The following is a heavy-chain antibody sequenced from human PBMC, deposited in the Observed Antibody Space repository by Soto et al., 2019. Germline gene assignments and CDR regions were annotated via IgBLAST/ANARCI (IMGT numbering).Heavy chain of an antibody. CDR1: GFTFSSYW. CDR2: INSDGSST. CDR3: ARDRGPTYYYGSESYYPNDY. D-gene: IGHD3-10*01. Sequence: EVQLVESGGGLVQPGGSLRLSCAASGFTFSSYWMHWVRQAPGKGLVWVSRINSDGSSTSYADSVKGRFTISRDNAKNTLYPQMNSLRAEDTALYYCARDRGPTYYYGSESYYPNDYWGQGTLVTVSS. J-gene: IGHJ4*02. V-gene: IGHV3-74*01.